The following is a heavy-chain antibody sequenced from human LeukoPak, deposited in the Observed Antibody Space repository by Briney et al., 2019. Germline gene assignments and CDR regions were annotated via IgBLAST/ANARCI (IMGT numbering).Heavy chain of an antibody. V-gene: IGHV3-21*01. CDR1: GFTFSSYS. CDR3: ARDTPYFYGSGSYLDY. CDR2: ISSSSTYI. Sequence: PGGSLRLSCAASGFTFSSYSMNWVRQAPGKGLEWVSSISSSSTYIYYADSVKGRFTISRDNAKNSLYLQMNSLRAEDTAVYYCARDTPYFYGSGSYLDYWGQGTLVTVSS. D-gene: IGHD3-10*01. J-gene: IGHJ4*02.